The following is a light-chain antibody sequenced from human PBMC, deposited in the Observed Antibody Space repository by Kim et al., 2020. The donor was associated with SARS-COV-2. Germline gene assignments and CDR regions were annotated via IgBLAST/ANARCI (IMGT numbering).Light chain of an antibody. CDR3: SAWDSSLSSWE. J-gene: IGLJ3*02. V-gene: IGLV10-54*01. CDR2: RNN. Sequence: QAGLTQPPSVSKGLRQTATLTCTGNSNNVGNQGAAWLQQHQGHPPKLLSYRNNNRPSGISERLSASRSGNTAYLTITGLQPEDEADYYCSAWDSSLSSWEFCGGVQLTDL. CDR1: SNNVGNQG.